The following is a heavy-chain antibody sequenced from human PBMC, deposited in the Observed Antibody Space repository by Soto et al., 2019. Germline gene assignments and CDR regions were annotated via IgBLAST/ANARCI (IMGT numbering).Heavy chain of an antibody. CDR3: ARSITIFGAYNWFDP. CDR2: IYYSGST. V-gene: IGHV4-30-4*01. Sequence: SETLSLTCTVSGGSISSGDYYWSWIRQPPGRGLEWIGYIYYSGSTYYNPSLKSRVTISVDTSKNQFSLKLSSVTAADTAVYYCARSITIFGAYNWFDPWGQGTLVTVSS. J-gene: IGHJ5*02. CDR1: GGSISSGDYY. D-gene: IGHD3-3*01.